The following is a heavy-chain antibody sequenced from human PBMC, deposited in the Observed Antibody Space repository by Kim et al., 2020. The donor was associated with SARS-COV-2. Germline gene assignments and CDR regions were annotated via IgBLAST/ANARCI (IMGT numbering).Heavy chain of an antibody. J-gene: IGHJ4*01. CDR3: ASGTISSSSDKKTDY. V-gene: IGHV3-74*01. CDR1: GFTFSSYW. CDR2: IDSAGSTT. D-gene: IGHD6-6*01. Sequence: GGSLRLSCAASGFTFSSYWMHWVRQAPGKGLVWVSRIDSAGSTTHYADSVKGRFTISRDNAKNTLYLQMNSLRADDTAVSYCASGTISSSSDKKTDYWG.